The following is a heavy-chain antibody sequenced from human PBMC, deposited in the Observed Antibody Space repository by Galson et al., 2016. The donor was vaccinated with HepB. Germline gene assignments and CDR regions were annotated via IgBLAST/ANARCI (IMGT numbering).Heavy chain of an antibody. CDR3: AKGFGATYYDILTGNDG. V-gene: IGHV3-23*01. CDR1: GFALGGYA. CDR2: ISGSGGST. Sequence: SLRLSCAASGFALGGYAMSWVRQAPGKGLEWVSGISGSGGSTCYADSVKGRFSISRDNLKNTVDLQMNSLRAEDTAVYYCAKGFGATYYDILTGNDGWGQGTLATASS. J-gene: IGHJ4*02. D-gene: IGHD3-9*01.